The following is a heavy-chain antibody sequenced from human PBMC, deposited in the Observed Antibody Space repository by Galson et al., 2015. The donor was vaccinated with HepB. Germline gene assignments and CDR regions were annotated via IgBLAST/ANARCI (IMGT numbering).Heavy chain of an antibody. D-gene: IGHD2-21*02. J-gene: IGHJ4*02. V-gene: IGHV3-74*01. Sequence: SLRLSCAASGFTFSSYWMHWVRQAPGKGLVWVSRINSDGSSTSYADSMKGRFTISRDNAKNTLYLQMNSLRAEDTAVYYCARGLVVVTAIPYWGQGTLVTVSS. CDR3: ARGLVVVTAIPY. CDR1: GFTFSSYW. CDR2: INSDGSST.